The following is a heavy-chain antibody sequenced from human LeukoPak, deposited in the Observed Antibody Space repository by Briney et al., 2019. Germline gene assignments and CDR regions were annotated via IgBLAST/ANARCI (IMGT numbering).Heavy chain of an antibody. J-gene: IGHJ3*02. V-gene: IGHV3-23*01. CDR3: AKAKTMTHDAFDI. CDR1: GFTFSSYA. Sequence: PGGSLRLSCAASGFTFSSYAVSCVRQAPGKGLEWVSAISGSGGNTYYADSVKGRFTISRDNSKNTLYLQMNSLRAEDTAVYYCAKAKTMTHDAFDIWGQGTMVTVSS. CDR2: ISGSGGNT. D-gene: IGHD3-22*01.